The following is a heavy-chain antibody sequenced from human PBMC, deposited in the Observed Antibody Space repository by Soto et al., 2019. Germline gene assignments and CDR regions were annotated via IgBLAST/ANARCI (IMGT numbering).Heavy chain of an antibody. CDR3: AKDRKAVSEYLQH. CDR2: ISGSGGST. Sequence: GSLRLSCAVSGFTFNSYSMNWVRQAPGKGLEWVSAISGSGGSTYYADSVKGRFTISRDNSKNTLYLQMNSLRAEDTAVYYCAKDRKAVSEYLQHWGHGPLVTVAS. D-gene: IGHD2-15*01. CDR1: GFTFNSYS. V-gene: IGHV3-23*01. J-gene: IGHJ1*01.